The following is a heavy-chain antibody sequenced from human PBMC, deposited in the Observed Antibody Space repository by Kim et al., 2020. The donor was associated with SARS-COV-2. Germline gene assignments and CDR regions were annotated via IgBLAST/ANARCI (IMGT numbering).Heavy chain of an antibody. J-gene: IGHJ6*03. V-gene: IGHV5-51*01. CDR2: IYPGDSDT. D-gene: IGHD3-22*01. CDR1: GYSFTSYW. Sequence: GESLKISCKGSGYSFTSYWIGWVRQMPGKGLEWMGIIYPGDSDTRYSPSFQGQVPIPAAKSISTAYLQWSSLKAPDTAMYYCARRTYDSSGCPYYYYYCMDVWGKGTTVTVS. CDR3: ARRTYDSSGCPYYYYYCMDV.